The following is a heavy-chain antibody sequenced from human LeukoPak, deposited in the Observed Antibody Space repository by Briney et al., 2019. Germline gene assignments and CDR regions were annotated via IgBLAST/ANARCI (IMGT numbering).Heavy chain of an antibody. V-gene: IGHV4-34*01. CDR1: GGSFSGYY. CDR2: INHSGST. CDR3: ARRRLRYFDWLEGDYYYYYMDV. Sequence: SETLSLTCAVYGGSFSGYYWSWIRQPPGKGLEGIGEINHSGSTNYNPSLKSRVTISVDTSKNQFSLKLSSVTAADTAVYYCARRRLRYFDWLEGDYYYYYMDVWGKGTTVTISS. D-gene: IGHD3-9*01. J-gene: IGHJ6*03.